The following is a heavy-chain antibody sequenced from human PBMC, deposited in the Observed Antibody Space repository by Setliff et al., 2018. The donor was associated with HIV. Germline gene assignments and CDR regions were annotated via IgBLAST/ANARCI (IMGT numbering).Heavy chain of an antibody. V-gene: IGHV4-34*01. CDR3: ATGLTMTPDY. Sequence: PSETLSLTCAVYGGSFSDYYWTWIRQFPGRGLEWIGEINHSGNTNYNVSLGSRVTMSVDTSKNQFSLKLTSVTAADTAVYYCATGLTMTPDYWGQGSLVTVSS. D-gene: IGHD7-27*01. CDR1: GGSFSDYY. CDR2: INHSGNT. J-gene: IGHJ4*02.